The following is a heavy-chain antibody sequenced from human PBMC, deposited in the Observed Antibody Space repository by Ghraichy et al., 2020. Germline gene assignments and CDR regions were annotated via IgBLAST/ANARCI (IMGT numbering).Heavy chain of an antibody. D-gene: IGHD3-10*01. CDR3: ARTLMWFGELSDY. CDR2: ISSSSSTI. CDR1: GFTFSSYE. V-gene: IGHV3-48*03. Sequence: LSLTCAASGFTFSSYEMNWVRQAPGKGLEWVSYISSSSSTIHYADSVKGRFTISRDNAKNSLYLHMNSLRAEETAVYYCARTLMWFGELSDYWGQGTLVTVSS. J-gene: IGHJ4*02.